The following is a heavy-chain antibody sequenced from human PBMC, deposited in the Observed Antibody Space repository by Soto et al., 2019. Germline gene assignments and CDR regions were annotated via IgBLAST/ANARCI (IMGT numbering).Heavy chain of an antibody. D-gene: IGHD6-13*01. CDR2: IYPGDYET. J-gene: IGHJ4*02. CDR1: GYTFSNFW. V-gene: IGHV5-51*01. CDR3: ARSPRSSPYFDF. Sequence: GESLKISCQCSGYTFSNFWIAWVRQLPGKGLEWMGIIYPGDYETRYSPSFHGKVTISVDKSIGTAYLQWHSLEASDSAFYFCARSPRSSPYFDFWGQGALLTVST.